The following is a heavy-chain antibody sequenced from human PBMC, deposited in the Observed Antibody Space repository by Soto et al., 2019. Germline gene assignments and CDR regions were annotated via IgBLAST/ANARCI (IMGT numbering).Heavy chain of an antibody. CDR2: ISGSGGST. V-gene: IGHV3-23*01. Sequence: EVQLSESGGGLVQPGGSLRLSCAASGFIFSNYAMSWVRQAPGKGLEWVSAISGSGGSTYHADSVKGRFTISRDNSKNTLYLQMNSLRAEDTAVYYCAKDQYSSTWSYFDYWGQGTLATVSS. J-gene: IGHJ4*02. CDR3: AKDQYSSTWSYFDY. CDR1: GFIFSNYA. D-gene: IGHD6-13*01.